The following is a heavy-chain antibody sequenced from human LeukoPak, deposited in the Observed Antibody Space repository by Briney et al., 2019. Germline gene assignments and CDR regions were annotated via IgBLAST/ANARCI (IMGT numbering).Heavy chain of an antibody. CDR1: GGSISSHY. CDR2: IYYSGST. Sequence: SETLSLTCTVSGGSISSHYWGWIRQPPGKGLEWIGYIYYSGSTNYNPPLKSRVTISIDTSKTQFSLRLSSVTAADTAVYYCAREALALSAGYYYYMDVWGKGTTVTVSS. D-gene: IGHD6-19*01. V-gene: IGHV4-59*11. J-gene: IGHJ6*03. CDR3: AREALALSAGYYYYMDV.